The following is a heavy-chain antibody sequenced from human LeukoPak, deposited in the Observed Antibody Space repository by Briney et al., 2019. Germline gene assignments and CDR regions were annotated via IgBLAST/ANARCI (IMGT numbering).Heavy chain of an antibody. CDR2: ISSSSNTI. Sequence: TGGSLRLSCAASGFSFSDYYMSWIRQAPGKGLEWVSNISSSSNTINYADSVKGRFTISRDNAKNSLYLQMNSLRAEDTAVYYCARDYYHSSRYYAFDIWGQGTMVTVSS. V-gene: IGHV3-11*04. CDR3: ARDYYHSSRYYAFDI. CDR1: GFSFSDYY. D-gene: IGHD3-22*01. J-gene: IGHJ3*02.